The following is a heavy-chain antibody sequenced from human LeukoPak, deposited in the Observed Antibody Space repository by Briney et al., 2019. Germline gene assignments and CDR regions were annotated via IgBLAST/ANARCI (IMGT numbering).Heavy chain of an antibody. J-gene: IGHJ4*02. CDR3: ARHVGISF. Sequence: GGSLRLSCTASGFTFSGAWMTWVRQAPGKGLEWVANIREDGTEKNYVDSVKGRFTISRDNAKNSLFRQMSNLRDDDTAIYYCARHVGISFWGQGTLVTVSS. D-gene: IGHD7-27*01. CDR2: IREDGTEK. V-gene: IGHV3-7*01. CDR1: GFTFSGAW.